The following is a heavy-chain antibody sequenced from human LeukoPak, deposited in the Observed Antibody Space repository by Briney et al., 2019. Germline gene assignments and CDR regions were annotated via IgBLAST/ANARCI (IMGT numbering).Heavy chain of an antibody. J-gene: IGHJ4*02. CDR2: ISDSGYTV. V-gene: IGHV3-48*03. D-gene: IGHD6-13*01. CDR1: GFMFSSYA. CDR3: AREAAADYFDY. Sequence: PGGSLRLSCAASGFMFSSYAMNWVRQAPGKGLEWVSKISDSGYTVDYADSVKGRFTISRDNAKNSLYLQMNSLRAEDTAVYYCAREAAADYFDYWGQGTLVTVSS.